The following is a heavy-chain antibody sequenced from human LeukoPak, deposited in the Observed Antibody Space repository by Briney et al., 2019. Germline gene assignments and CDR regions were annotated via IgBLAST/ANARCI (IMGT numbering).Heavy chain of an antibody. J-gene: IGHJ6*02. Sequence: SETLSLTCTVSGGSISSYYWSWIRQPPGKGLEWIGYIHYSGSTNYIPSLKSRVTMSVDTSKNQFSLKLSSVSAADTAVYYCARAHFIASYYYGVDVWGQGTTVSVSS. CDR1: GGSISSYY. CDR3: ARAHFIASYYYGVDV. V-gene: IGHV4-59*12. D-gene: IGHD3-3*02. CDR2: IHYSGST.